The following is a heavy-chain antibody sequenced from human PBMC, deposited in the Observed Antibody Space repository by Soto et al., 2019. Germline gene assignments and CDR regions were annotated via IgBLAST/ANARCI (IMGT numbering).Heavy chain of an antibody. V-gene: IGHV4-59*11. CDR2: IYYNGNT. Sequence: SETLSLTCTLSGGAINDHYWSFIRQPPGKGLEWIGYIYYNGNTNYNPSLESRVTISVDRSRNQFSLRLTSLTAADTAVYYCARVPTGYFDYWGRGALGTVSA. D-gene: IGHD3-9*01. CDR1: GGAINDHY. CDR3: ARVPTGYFDY. J-gene: IGHJ4*02.